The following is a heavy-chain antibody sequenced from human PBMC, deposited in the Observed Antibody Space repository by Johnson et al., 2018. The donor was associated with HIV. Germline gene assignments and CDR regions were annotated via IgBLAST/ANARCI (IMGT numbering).Heavy chain of an antibody. CDR3: ARGGQLVLDAFDI. D-gene: IGHD6-6*01. V-gene: IGHV3-66*01. CDR2: LYSGGNT. Sequence: VQLVESGGGLVQSGGSLRLSCGASGFSVSNNYMNWVRQAPGKGLEWVSVLYSGGNTYYADSVKGRFTISRDNAKNSLYLQMNSLRAEDTAVYYCARGGQLVLDAFDIWGQGTMVTVSS. CDR1: GFSVSNNY. J-gene: IGHJ3*02.